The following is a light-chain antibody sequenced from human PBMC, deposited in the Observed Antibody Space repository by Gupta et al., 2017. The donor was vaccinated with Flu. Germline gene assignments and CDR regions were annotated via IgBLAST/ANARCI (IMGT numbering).Light chain of an antibody. Sequence: YVLTQPPSLSVAPGQAAMTPCGGNNIGGKSVHWYQKKPGQAPVLVLYQNRDRPSGVSERFSGSNSGSTATLRISSVEAGDEAAYYCQVWDSPTENLIFGRGTKLTV. CDR3: QVWDSPTENLI. CDR2: QNR. J-gene: IGLJ2*01. V-gene: IGLV3-21*02. CDR1: NIGGKS.